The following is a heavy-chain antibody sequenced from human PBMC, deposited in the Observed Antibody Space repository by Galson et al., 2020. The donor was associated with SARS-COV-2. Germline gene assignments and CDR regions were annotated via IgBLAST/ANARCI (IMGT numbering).Heavy chain of an antibody. V-gene: IGHV3-33*01. CDR1: GFTFSSYG. Sequence: GESLKISCAASGFTFSSYGMHWVRQAPGKGLEWVAVIWYDGSNKYYADSVKGRFTISRDNSKNTLYLQMNSLRAEDTAVYYCARDLSGWYGSDYWGQGTLVTVSS. J-gene: IGHJ4*02. D-gene: IGHD6-19*01. CDR2: IWYDGSNK. CDR3: ARDLSGWYGSDY.